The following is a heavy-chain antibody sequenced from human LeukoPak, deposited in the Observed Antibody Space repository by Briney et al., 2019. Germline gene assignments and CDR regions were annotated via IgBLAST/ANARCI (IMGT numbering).Heavy chain of an antibody. V-gene: IGHV4-34*01. Sequence: ASETLSLTCAVYGGSFSGYYWSWIRQPPGKGLEWIGEINHSGSTNYNPSLKSRVTISVDTSKNQFSLKLSSVTAADTAVYYCARATLGFYYYYYMDVWGKGTTVTVSS. CDR2: INHSGST. CDR3: ARATLGFYYYYYMDV. D-gene: IGHD3-16*01. CDR1: GGSFSGYY. J-gene: IGHJ6*03.